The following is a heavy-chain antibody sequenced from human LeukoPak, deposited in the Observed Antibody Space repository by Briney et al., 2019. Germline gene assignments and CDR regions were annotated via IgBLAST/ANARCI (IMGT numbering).Heavy chain of an antibody. V-gene: IGHV1-46*01. CDR1: GYTFTSYY. J-gene: IGHJ6*02. CDR3: ARVAPYSNYDYYYGMDV. CDR2: INPSGGST. Sequence: ASVKVSCKASGYTFTSYYMHWVRQAPGQGLEWMGIINPSGGSTSYAQKFQGRVTMTRDTSTSTVYMELSSLRSEDTAVYYCARVAPYSNYDYYYGMDVWGRGTTVTVSS. D-gene: IGHD4-11*01.